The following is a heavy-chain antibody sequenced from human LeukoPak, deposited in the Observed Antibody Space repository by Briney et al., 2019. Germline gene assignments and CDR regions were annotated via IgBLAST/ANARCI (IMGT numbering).Heavy chain of an antibody. D-gene: IGHD3-3*01. Sequence: ASVKVSCKASGYTFTGDYIHWVRQAPGQGLEYMGWINPNSCGTNYVQKFQGRVTLTRDTSISTAYMELTRLRSDDTAVYYCVRGGFWSGYPASYYMDVWGTGTTVTVSS. V-gene: IGHV1-2*02. J-gene: IGHJ6*03. CDR3: VRGGFWSGYPASYYMDV. CDR2: INPNSCGT. CDR1: GYTFTGDY.